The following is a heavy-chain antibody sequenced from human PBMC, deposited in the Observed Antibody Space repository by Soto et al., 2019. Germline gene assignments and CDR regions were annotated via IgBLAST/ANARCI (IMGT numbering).Heavy chain of an antibody. D-gene: IGHD1-26*01. CDR3: ARRGGLQAGGRPYYYYGMDV. Sequence: PSETLSLTCAVYGGSFSGYYWSWIRQPPGKGLEWIGEINHSGSTNYNPSLKSRVTISVDTSKNQFSLKLSSVTAADTAVYYFARRGGLQAGGRPYYYYGMDVWGQGTTVTVSS. V-gene: IGHV4-34*01. CDR2: INHSGST. J-gene: IGHJ6*02. CDR1: GGSFSGYY.